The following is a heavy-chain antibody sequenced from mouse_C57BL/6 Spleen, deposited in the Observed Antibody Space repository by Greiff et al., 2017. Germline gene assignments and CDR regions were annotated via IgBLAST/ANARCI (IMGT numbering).Heavy chain of an antibody. CDR2: IDPEDGET. Sequence: VQLQQSGAELVKPGASVKLSCTASGFNIKDYYMHWVKQRTEQGLEWIGRIDPEDGETKYAPKFPGKATITADTSSNTAYLQLSSLTSEDTAVYYCARRTGDYEDFDYWGQGTTLTVSS. D-gene: IGHD2-4*01. CDR1: GFNIKDYY. V-gene: IGHV14-2*01. CDR3: ARRTGDYEDFDY. J-gene: IGHJ2*01.